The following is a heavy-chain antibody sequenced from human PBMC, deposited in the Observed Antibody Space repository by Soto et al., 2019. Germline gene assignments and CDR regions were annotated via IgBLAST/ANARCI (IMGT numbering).Heavy chain of an antibody. CDR2: IYHSGST. CDR1: GGSISSGGYS. V-gene: IGHV4-30-2*01. D-gene: IGHD3-22*01. CDR3: ARVGPWVPYYYDSSPYTFENWFDP. J-gene: IGHJ5*02. Sequence: PSETLSLTCAVSGGSISSGGYSWSWIRQPPGKGLEWIGYIYHSGSTYYNPSLKSRVTISVDRSKNQFPLKLSSVTAADTAVYYCARVGPWVPYYYDSSPYTFENWFDPWGQGTLVTVSS.